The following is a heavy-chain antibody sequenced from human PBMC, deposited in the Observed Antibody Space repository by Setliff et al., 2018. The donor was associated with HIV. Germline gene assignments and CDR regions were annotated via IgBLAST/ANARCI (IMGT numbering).Heavy chain of an antibody. CDR3: VRERRRSPLSYGLDV. CDR1: GGSISSGGYY. V-gene: IGHV4-31*03. Sequence: PSETLSLTCTVSGGSISSGGYYWNWIRQYPVKGLEWIGHIYYNGRTLFNPALGTRLNMSVDTSENQFSLPLNSVTAADTAVYYCVRERRRSPLSYGLDVWGQGTTVTVSS. CDR2: IYYNGRT. J-gene: IGHJ6*02.